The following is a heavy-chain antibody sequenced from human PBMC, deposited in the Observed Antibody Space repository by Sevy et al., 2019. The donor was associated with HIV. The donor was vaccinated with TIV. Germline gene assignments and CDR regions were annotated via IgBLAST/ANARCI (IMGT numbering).Heavy chain of an antibody. CDR2: ISSSSSTL. D-gene: IGHD6-19*01. CDR3: ASDSSGSDWYFDL. J-gene: IGHJ2*01. V-gene: IGHV3-48*02. CDR1: GFTFSRYS. Sequence: GGSLRLSCAASGFTFSRYSMNWVRQAPGKGLEWVSYISSSSSTLYYADSVKGRFTISRDNAKNSLYLQMNSLRDEDTAVYYCASDSSGSDWYFDLWGRGTLVTVSS.